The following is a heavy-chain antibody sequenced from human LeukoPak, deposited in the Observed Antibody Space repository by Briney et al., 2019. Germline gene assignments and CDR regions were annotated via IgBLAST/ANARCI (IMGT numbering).Heavy chain of an antibody. D-gene: IGHD5-24*01. CDR3: ARAAGGMATIRY. V-gene: IGHV3-21*01. J-gene: IGHJ4*02. Sequence: PGGSLRLSCAASGFTFSSYSMNWVRQAPGKGLEWVSSISSSSSYIYYADSVKGRFTISRDNAKNSLYLQMNSLRAEDTAVYYCARAAGGMATIRYWGQGTLVTVSS. CDR2: ISSSSSYI. CDR1: GFTFSSYS.